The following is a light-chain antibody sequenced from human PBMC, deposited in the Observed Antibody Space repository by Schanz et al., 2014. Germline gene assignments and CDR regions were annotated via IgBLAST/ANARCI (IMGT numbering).Light chain of an antibody. V-gene: IGKV3-20*01. CDR3: QQYGSSPLT. CDR2: GAS. Sequence: EIVLTQSPATLSLSPGERATLSCRASQSVSSYLAWYQQKPGQAPRLLMYGASSRATGTPDRFSGSGSGTDFTLTISRLEPEDFAVYYCQQYGSSPLTFGGGTKVEIK. CDR1: QSVSSY. J-gene: IGKJ4*01.